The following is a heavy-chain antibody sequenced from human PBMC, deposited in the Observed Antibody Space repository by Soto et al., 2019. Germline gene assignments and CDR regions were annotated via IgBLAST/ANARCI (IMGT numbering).Heavy chain of an antibody. Sequence: SETLSLTCAVYGGSFSGYYWSWIRQPPGKGLEWIGEINHSGSTNYNPSLKSRVTISVDTSKNQFSLKLSSVTAADTAVYYCARGRGVARTGTMDGYIWGQGTMVTVSS. CDR3: ARGRGVARTGTMDGYI. CDR1: GGSFSGYY. CDR2: INHSGST. D-gene: IGHD1-7*01. V-gene: IGHV4-34*01. J-gene: IGHJ3*02.